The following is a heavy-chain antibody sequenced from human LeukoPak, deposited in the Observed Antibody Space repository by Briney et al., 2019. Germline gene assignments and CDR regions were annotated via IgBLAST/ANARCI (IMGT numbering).Heavy chain of an antibody. Sequence: GSLRLSCAASGFTFSNSAMSWVRQAPGKGLEWVSTLSGSGITTYYADSVKGRFTISRDNSKNTLYLQMNSLRAEDTAVYYCTKGIYSSGWSYFDYWGHGTLVTVSS. V-gene: IGHV3-23*01. CDR3: TKGIYSSGWSYFDY. D-gene: IGHD6-19*01. CDR1: GFTFSNSA. CDR2: LSGSGITT. J-gene: IGHJ4*01.